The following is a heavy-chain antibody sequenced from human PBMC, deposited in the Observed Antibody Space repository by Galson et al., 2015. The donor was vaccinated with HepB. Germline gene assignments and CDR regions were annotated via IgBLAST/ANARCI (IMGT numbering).Heavy chain of an antibody. CDR2: MWSDGSNK. D-gene: IGHD3-10*01. V-gene: IGHV3-33*01. CDR1: GFDFNDCG. CDR3: AREGKDGSGTYLDY. J-gene: IGHJ4*02. Sequence: SLRLSCATSGFDFNDCGMHWVRQAPGKGPEWVAVMWSDGSNKLYADSVRGRFTISRDSSKNTLSLQMNSLGAEDTAVYYCAREGKDGSGTYLDYWGQGTPVIVSS.